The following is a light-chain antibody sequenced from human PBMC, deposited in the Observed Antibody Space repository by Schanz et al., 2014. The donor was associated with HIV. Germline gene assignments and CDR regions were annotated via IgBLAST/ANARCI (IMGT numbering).Light chain of an antibody. CDR2: DAS. J-gene: IGKJ4*01. CDR3: QQRSEWPLT. CDR1: QSISSY. Sequence: EIVVTQSPGTLSLSPGEGATLSCRASQSISSYLAWYQQTPGQAPRLLIYDASKKATGIPARFSGSGSGTDFTLTISSLEPEDFAVYYCQQRSEWPLTFGGGTKLEIK. V-gene: IGKV3-11*01.